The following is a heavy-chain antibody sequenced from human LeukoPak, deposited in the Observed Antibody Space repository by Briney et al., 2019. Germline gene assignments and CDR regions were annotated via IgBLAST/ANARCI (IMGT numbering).Heavy chain of an antibody. J-gene: IGHJ4*02. D-gene: IGHD1-26*01. CDR1: GGSFSNYA. CDR3: ARGRSTRSGSPPVY. CDR2: IIPILGIA. Sequence: ASVKVSCKASGGSFSNYAINWVRQAPGQGLEWMGRIIPILGIANYAQKFHGRVTIAADKFTSTAYMELSSLRSEDTAVYYCARGRSTRSGSPPVYWGQGTLVTVSS. V-gene: IGHV1-69*04.